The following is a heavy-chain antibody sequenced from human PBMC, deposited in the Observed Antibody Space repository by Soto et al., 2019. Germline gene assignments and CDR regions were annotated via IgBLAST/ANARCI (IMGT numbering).Heavy chain of an antibody. V-gene: IGHV3-48*02. Sequence: EVLLVESGGGLVQPGGSLRLSCAASGFTFSSYSMNWVRQAPGKGLEWVSYISSSSSTIYYADSVKGRFTISRDNAKNSLYLQMNSLRDEDTAVYYCARVGTMTTVTTYFDYWGQGTLVTVSS. J-gene: IGHJ4*02. CDR1: GFTFSSYS. CDR3: ARVGTMTTVTTYFDY. D-gene: IGHD4-17*01. CDR2: ISSSSSTI.